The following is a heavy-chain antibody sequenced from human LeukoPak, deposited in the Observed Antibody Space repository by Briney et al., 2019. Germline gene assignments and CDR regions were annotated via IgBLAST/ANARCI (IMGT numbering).Heavy chain of an antibody. Sequence: PGGSLRLSCAASGFTISNAWMSWVRQAPGKGLEWVGRIKSKTDGGTTDYAAPVKGRFTISRDDSKNTLYLQMNSLKTEDTAVYYCTTVRRAVAGPIDYWGQGTLVTVSS. J-gene: IGHJ4*02. D-gene: IGHD6-19*01. CDR1: GFTISNAW. V-gene: IGHV3-15*01. CDR3: TTVRRAVAGPIDY. CDR2: IKSKTDGGTT.